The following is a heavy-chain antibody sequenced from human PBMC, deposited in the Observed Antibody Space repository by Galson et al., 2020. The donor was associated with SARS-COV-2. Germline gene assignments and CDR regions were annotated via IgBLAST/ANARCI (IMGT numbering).Heavy chain of an antibody. CDR2: INPNSGGT. J-gene: IGHJ6*02. V-gene: IGHV1-2*02. CDR1: GYTFTGYY. CDR3: ARAGSSTSRVYYYYDYGMDV. D-gene: IGHD2-2*01. Sequence: ASVKVSCKASGYTFTGYYMHWVRQAPGQGLEWMGWINPNSGGTNYAQKFQGRVTMTRDTSISTAYMELSRLRSDDTAVYYCARAGSSTSRVYYYYDYGMDVWGQGTTVTVSS.